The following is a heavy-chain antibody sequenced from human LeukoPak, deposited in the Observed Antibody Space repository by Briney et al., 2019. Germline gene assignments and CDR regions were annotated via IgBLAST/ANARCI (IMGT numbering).Heavy chain of an antibody. Sequence: SETLSLTCTVSGGSISSYYWSWIRKPPGKGLEWIGYIYYSGITNYNPSPKSRVTISVDTSKNQFSLKLSSVTAADTAVYYCARHGARNWFDPWGQGTLVTVSS. CDR1: GGSISSYY. CDR2: IYYSGIT. D-gene: IGHD3-16*01. CDR3: ARHGARNWFDP. J-gene: IGHJ5*02. V-gene: IGHV4-59*08.